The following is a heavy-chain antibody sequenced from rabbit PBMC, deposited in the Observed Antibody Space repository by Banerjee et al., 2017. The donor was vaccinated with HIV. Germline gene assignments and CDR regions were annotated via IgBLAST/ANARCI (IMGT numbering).Heavy chain of an antibody. Sequence: QEQLEESGGGLVQPEGSLTLTCTASGFSFSSSYYMCWVRQAPGKGLEWIGCIYTGSGSTYYASWAKGRFTISKTSSTTVTLQMTSLTVADTATYSCARSDAGKTYYNLWGPGTLVTVS. V-gene: IGHV1S45*01. J-gene: IGHJ4*01. CDR1: GFSFSSSYY. CDR3: ARSDAGKTYYNL. D-gene: IGHD8-1*01. CDR2: IYTGSGST.